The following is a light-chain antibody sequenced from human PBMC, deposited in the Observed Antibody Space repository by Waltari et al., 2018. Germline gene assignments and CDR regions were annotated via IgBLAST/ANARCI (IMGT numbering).Light chain of an antibody. CDR2: AAS. V-gene: IGKV1-8*01. CDR1: QGISSY. Sequence: ITCRASQGISSYLAWYQQKPGKAPKLLFYAASTLQSGVPSRFSGSGSGTDFTLTISCLQSEDFATYYCQQYYSYPPAFGGGTKVEIK. J-gene: IGKJ4*01. CDR3: QQYYSYPPA.